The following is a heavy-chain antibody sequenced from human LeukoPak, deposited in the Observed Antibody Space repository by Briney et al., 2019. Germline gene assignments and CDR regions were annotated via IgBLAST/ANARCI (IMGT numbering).Heavy chain of an antibody. CDR2: ISSSSTST. D-gene: IGHD2-2*01. CDR3: TRDPANMDV. CDR1: GFSFSSYS. V-gene: IGHV3-21*01. J-gene: IGHJ6*03. Sequence: GGSLRLSCAAPGFSFSSYSMNWVRQAPGKGLECVSSISSSSTSTYYADSVKGRFTISRDSAKNSVYLQMSSLRAEDTAVYYCTRDPANMDVWGKGTTVTVSS.